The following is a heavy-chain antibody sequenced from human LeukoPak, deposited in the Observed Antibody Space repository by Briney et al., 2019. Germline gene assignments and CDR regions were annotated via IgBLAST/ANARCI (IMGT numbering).Heavy chain of an antibody. CDR3: ARGESAAEIDY. J-gene: IGHJ4*02. D-gene: IGHD6-13*01. Sequence: SETLSLTCAVYGGSFSGYYWSWIRQPPGKGLEWIGKINHSGSTNYNPSLKSRVTISVDTSKNQFSLKLSSVTAADTAVYYCARGESAAEIDYWGQGTLVTVSS. V-gene: IGHV4-34*01. CDR2: INHSGST. CDR1: GGSFSGYY.